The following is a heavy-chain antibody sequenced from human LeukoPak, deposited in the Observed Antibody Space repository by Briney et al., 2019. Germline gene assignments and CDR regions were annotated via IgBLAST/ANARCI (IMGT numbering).Heavy chain of an antibody. V-gene: IGHV3-74*01. J-gene: IGHJ4*02. CDR2: IDSFGNTM. D-gene: IGHD7-27*01. CDR1: GFTFSSHW. Sequence: PGGSLRLSCEASGFTFSSHWMHWVRQDPGGGLLWVSRIDSFGNTMGYADFVKGRFIISRDNAKNTLYLEMNSLGEEDTAVYYCARNNWGIDYWGRGALVTVSS. CDR3: ARNNWGIDY.